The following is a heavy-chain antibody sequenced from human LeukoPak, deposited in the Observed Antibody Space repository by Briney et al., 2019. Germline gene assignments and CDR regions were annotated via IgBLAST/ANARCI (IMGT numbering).Heavy chain of an antibody. CDR1: GGSFSGYY. CDR3: ATTTIFGVDDYYYYYGMDV. CDR2: INHSGST. D-gene: IGHD3-3*01. J-gene: IGHJ6*02. V-gene: IGHV4-34*01. Sequence: SETLSLTCAVYGGSFSGYYWSWIRQPPGKGPEWIGEINHSGSTNYNPSLKSRVTISVDTSKNQFSLKLSSVTAADTAVYYCATTTIFGVDDYYYYYGMDVWGQGTTVTVSS.